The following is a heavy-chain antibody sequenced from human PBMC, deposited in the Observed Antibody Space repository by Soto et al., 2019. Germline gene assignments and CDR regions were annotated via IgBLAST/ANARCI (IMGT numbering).Heavy chain of an antibody. CDR2: ISGSGGRT. D-gene: IGHD2-2*02. V-gene: IGHV3-23*01. CDR1: GFTFSSYA. J-gene: IGHJ6*02. Sequence: EVQLLESGGGLVQPGGSLRLSCAASGFTFSSYAMSWVRQAPGKGLEWVSAISGSGGRTYYADSVKGRFTISRDNSKNTLYLQMNSLRAEDTAVYYCAKGDIVVVPAAIGEGLDYYYYYGMDVWGQGTTVTVSS. CDR3: AKGDIVVVPAAIGEGLDYYYYYGMDV.